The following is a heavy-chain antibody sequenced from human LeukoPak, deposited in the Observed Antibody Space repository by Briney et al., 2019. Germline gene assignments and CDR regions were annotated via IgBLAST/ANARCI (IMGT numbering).Heavy chain of an antibody. Sequence: PGGSLRLSCAASGFTSSRYAMSSVRQTPEEGLEWVSAICGSGGSTYSADSVKGRFTISRDNAQNTLYLQKNSLRAEDTAVYYGAKDQYYYDSSGNYELYYFDYWGQGTLVSVSS. V-gene: IGHV3-23*01. CDR1: GFTSSRYA. D-gene: IGHD3-22*01. CDR2: ICGSGGST. CDR3: AKDQYYYDSSGNYELYYFDY. J-gene: IGHJ4*02.